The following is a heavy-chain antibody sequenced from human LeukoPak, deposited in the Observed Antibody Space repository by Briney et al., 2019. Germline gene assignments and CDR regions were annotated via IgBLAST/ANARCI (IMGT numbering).Heavy chain of an antibody. Sequence: ASVKVSCKASGYTFTSYCMHWVRQAPGQGLEWMGIINPSGGSTSYAQKFQGRVTMTRDTSTSTVYMELSSLRSEDTAVYYCARDLDPHDYGDYDPLDYYYGMDVWGQGTTVTVSS. V-gene: IGHV1-46*01. CDR3: ARDLDPHDYGDYDPLDYYYGMDV. J-gene: IGHJ6*02. CDR2: INPSGGST. D-gene: IGHD4-17*01. CDR1: GYTFTSYC.